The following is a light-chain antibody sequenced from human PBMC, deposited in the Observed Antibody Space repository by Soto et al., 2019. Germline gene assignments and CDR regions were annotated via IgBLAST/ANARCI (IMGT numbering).Light chain of an antibody. CDR1: QSVSNSY. J-gene: IGKJ1*01. Sequence: EIVLTQSPGTLSLSPGERATLSCRASQSVSNSYLAWYQQKPGQAPRLIIYGASSRATGIPDRFSGSGSGTDFTLTISSLQPDDFATYYCQQCNTFWTFGQGTKVDIK. V-gene: IGKV3-20*01. CDR3: QQCNTFWT. CDR2: GAS.